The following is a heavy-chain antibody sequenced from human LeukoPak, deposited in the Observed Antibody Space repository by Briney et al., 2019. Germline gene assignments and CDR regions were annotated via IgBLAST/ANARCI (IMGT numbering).Heavy chain of an antibody. CDR2: IHYSGST. CDR1: GYSISSGYY. V-gene: IGHV4-38-2*02. Sequence: SETLSLTCTVSGYSISSGYYWGWIRQTPGKGLEWIGSIHYSGSTFYSPSLKSRVTISVDTSKNQFSLKLSSVTAADTAVYYCASLRERSYYARGFDYWGQGTLVTVSS. CDR3: ASLRERSYYARGFDY. J-gene: IGHJ4*02. D-gene: IGHD1-26*01.